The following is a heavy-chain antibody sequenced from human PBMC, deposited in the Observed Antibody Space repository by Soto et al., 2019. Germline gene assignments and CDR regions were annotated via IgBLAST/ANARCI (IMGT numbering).Heavy chain of an antibody. CDR2: INYSGSN. D-gene: IGHD5-18*01. CDR1: GGSIRGGGHY. V-gene: IGHV4-31*01. Sequence: QVQLQESGPGLVEPSQTLSLTCTVSGGSIRGGGHYWTWIRHRPGKGLECIGYINYSGSNYYNPSLRRQVTISVDTAQGQISLKLSSVTAADTALYYCASLGYTDGNSFDNWGQGTLVTVSS. J-gene: IGHJ4*02. CDR3: ASLGYTDGNSFDN.